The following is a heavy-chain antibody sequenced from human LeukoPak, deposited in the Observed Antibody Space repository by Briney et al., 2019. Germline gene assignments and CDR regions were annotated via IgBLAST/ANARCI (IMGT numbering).Heavy chain of an antibody. CDR1: GFTFSSYW. Sequence: PGRSLRLSCAASGFTFSSYWMTWVRQAPGRGLEWVANIKGDGSEKYYADSVRGQFTISRDNAKNSLYLQMNSLRAEDTAVYYCAMFGLVAAIDSWGQGTLVTVSS. CDR3: AMFGLVAAIDS. CDR2: IKGDGSEK. J-gene: IGHJ4*02. V-gene: IGHV3-7*02. D-gene: IGHD5-12*01.